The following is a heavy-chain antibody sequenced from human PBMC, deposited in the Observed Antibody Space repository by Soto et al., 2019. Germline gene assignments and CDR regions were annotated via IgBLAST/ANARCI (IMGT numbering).Heavy chain of an antibody. Sequence: EVQLVESGGGLVQPGRSLRLSCAASGFTFDDYAMHWVRQAPGKGLEWVSGISWNSGSIGYADSVKGRFTISRDNAKNSLYLQMNCLRAEDTASYYCAKYIESYSITRTFDIWGQGTMVTVSS. D-gene: IGHD2-15*01. V-gene: IGHV3-9*01. J-gene: IGHJ3*02. CDR1: GFTFDDYA. CDR3: AKYIESYSITRTFDI. CDR2: ISWNSGSI.